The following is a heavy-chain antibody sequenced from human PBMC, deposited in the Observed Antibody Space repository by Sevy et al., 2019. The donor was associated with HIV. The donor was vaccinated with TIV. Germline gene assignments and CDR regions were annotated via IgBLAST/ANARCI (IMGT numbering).Heavy chain of an antibody. CDR2: ISGSGGST. Sequence: GGSLRLSCAASGFTFSSYAMSWVRQAPGKGLEWVSAISGSGGSTNYADSVKGRFTIYRDNSKNTLYLQMNSLRAEDTAVYYCAKGGSSGWLPWKPYYYYYMDVWGKGTTVTVSS. CDR3: AKGGSSGWLPWKPYYYYYMDV. D-gene: IGHD6-25*01. V-gene: IGHV3-23*01. CDR1: GFTFSSYA. J-gene: IGHJ6*03.